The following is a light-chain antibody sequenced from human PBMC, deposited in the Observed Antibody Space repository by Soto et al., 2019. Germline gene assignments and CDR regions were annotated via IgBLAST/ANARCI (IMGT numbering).Light chain of an antibody. V-gene: IGKV3-15*01. CDR2: GAF. CDR1: QSVSST. CDR3: QQYKGLPLT. J-gene: IGKJ1*01. Sequence: EVLMTQSPFTLSASLGERVTLSCRASQSVSSTLAWYQQKPGQAPSLLIYGAFTMATGIPARFSGTGSGTEFTLTISSLQSEDFALYYCQQYKGLPLTFGQGTRVDIK.